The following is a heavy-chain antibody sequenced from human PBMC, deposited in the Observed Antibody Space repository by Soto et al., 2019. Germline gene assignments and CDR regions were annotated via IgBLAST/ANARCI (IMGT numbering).Heavy chain of an antibody. D-gene: IGHD3-10*01. CDR1: GGSMSEYF. CDR2: IYYLGST. J-gene: IGHJ4*02. V-gene: IGHV4-59*01. Sequence: SSETLSLTCSVSGGSMSEYFWIWIRQSPGKGLEWIGYIYYLGSTDYNPSLKSRVTISVDTSKRQFSLRLTSVTAADTAVYYCARDGYDGSGSPYPAYWGPGTQVTVSS. CDR3: ARDGYDGSGSPYPAY.